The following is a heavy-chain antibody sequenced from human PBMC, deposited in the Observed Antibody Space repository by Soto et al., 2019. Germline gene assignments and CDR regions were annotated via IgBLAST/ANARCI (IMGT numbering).Heavy chain of an antibody. J-gene: IGHJ6*02. Sequence: EVQLLESGGGLVQPGGSLRLSCAASGFTFSSYAMSWVRQAPGKGLEWVSAISGSGGSTYYADSVKGRFTISRDNSKNTLYLQINILKADDTAVYYCATGHYNSSGYAPGEYYYYGMDVSGQGTTVTVSS. V-gene: IGHV3-23*01. D-gene: IGHD3-22*01. CDR2: ISGSGGST. CDR1: GFTFSSYA. CDR3: ATGHYNSSGYAPGEYYYYGMDV.